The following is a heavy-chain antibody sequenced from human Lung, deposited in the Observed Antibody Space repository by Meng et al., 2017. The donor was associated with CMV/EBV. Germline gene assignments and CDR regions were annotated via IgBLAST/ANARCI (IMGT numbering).Heavy chain of an antibody. CDR2: IPHRGSS. CDR1: GDSITNHNW. V-gene: IGHV4-4*02. CDR3: LRRSGGSV. D-gene: IGHD3-10*01. Sequence: QVQLPESGPARGKPSGTLSLTCAVSGDSITNHNWWAWVRQPPGKGLEWIGEIPHRGSSAYNPSLKSRVSMSIDKSKNQFSLKLTSVTAADTAVYHCLRRSGGSVWGQGTLVTGSS. J-gene: IGHJ1*01.